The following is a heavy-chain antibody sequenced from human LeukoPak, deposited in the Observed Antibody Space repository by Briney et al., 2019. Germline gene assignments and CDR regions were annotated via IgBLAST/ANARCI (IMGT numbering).Heavy chain of an antibody. J-gene: IGHJ4*02. CDR1: VYTFTRYY. D-gene: IGHD6-13*01. CDR3: ARDVRIAAAGDD. Sequence: GASVKVSCKASVYTFTRYYMHWVGQAPGQGLEWMGWINPNSGGTNYAQKFQGRVTMTRDTSISTAYMELSRLRSDDTAAYYCARDVRIAAAGDDWGQGTLVTVSS. V-gene: IGHV1-2*02. CDR2: INPNSGGT.